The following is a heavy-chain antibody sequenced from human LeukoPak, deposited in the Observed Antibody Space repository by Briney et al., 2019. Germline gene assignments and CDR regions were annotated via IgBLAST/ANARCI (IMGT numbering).Heavy chain of an antibody. CDR2: ISYDGSNK. J-gene: IGHJ6*02. D-gene: IGHD4/OR15-4a*01. CDR3: ARGPVRDGSNNYYYYGMDV. CDR1: GFTFSSYA. V-gene: IGHV3-30-3*01. Sequence: PGRSLRLSCAASGFTFSSYAMHWVRQAPGKGLEWVAVISYDGSNKYYADSVKGRFTISRDNSKNTLYLQMNSLRAEDTAVYYCARGPVRDGSNNYYYYGMDVWGQGTTVTVSS.